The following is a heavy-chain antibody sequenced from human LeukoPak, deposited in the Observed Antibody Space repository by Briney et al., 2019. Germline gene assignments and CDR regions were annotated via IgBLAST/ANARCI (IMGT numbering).Heavy chain of an antibody. CDR3: ARPSGGYYYGMDV. J-gene: IGHJ6*02. CDR2: ISYDGSNK. V-gene: IGHV3-30*14. D-gene: IGHD3-16*01. Sequence: GRSLRLSCAASGFTFSSYAMHWVRQAPGKGLEWVAVISYDGSNKYYADSVKGRFTISRDNSKNTLYLQMNSLGAEDTAVYYCARPSGGYYYGMDVWGQGTTVTVSS. CDR1: GFTFSSYA.